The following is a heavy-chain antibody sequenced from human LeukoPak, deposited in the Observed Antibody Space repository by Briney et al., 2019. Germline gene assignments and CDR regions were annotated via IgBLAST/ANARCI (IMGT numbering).Heavy chain of an antibody. CDR3: AKSQGVAAMGRYTWFDP. J-gene: IGHJ5*02. CDR1: GFTFSSYA. V-gene: IGHV3-23*01. CDR2: ISGSGGST. D-gene: IGHD2-15*01. Sequence: GGSLRLSCAASGFTFSSYAMSWVRQAPGKGLEWVSAISGSGGSTYYADSVKGRFTISRDNSKNTLYLQMNSLRAEDTAVYYCAKSQGVAAMGRYTWFDPRGQGTLVTVSS.